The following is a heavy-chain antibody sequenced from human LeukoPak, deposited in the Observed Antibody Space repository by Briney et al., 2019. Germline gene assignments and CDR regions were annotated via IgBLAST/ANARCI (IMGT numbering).Heavy chain of an antibody. Sequence: SVKVSCKASGGTFSSYAISWVRQAPGQGLEWMGGIIPIFGTANYAQKFQGRVTITADESTSTAYMELSSLRSEDTAVYYCARGGLSRYYYESSGYYHAFDIWGQGTMVTVSS. J-gene: IGHJ3*02. CDR2: IIPIFGTA. V-gene: IGHV1-69*13. D-gene: IGHD3-22*01. CDR3: ARGGLSRYYYESSGYYHAFDI. CDR1: GGTFSSYA.